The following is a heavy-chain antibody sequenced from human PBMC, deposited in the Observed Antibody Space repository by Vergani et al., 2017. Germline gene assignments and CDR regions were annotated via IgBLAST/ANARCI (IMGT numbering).Heavy chain of an antibody. D-gene: IGHD3-16*01. J-gene: IGHJ4*02. CDR2: IYTTGST. Sequence: QVQLQESGPGLVKPSQTLSLICSVSGDSITSSTYYWRWTRQPAGKGLEYIGRIYTTGSTNYNPSLKSRVTISVDTSKNQFSLNLSSVTAADTAMYYCARGYYGRGDNGGQGTLVTVSS. CDR1: GDSITSSTYY. V-gene: IGHV4-61*02. CDR3: ARGYYGRGDN.